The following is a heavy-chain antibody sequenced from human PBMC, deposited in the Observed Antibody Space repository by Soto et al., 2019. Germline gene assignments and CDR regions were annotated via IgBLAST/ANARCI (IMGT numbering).Heavy chain of an antibody. CDR2: TYSGGST. D-gene: IGHD3-22*01. Sequence: EVQLVESGGGLIQPGGSLRLSCAASGFTVSSNYMSWVRQAPGKGLEWVSVTYSGGSTDYADSVKGRFTISRDNSKNTLYLQMNSLRDEDTAVYYCARGSRRGSGYDNWGQGTLVTVSS. CDR3: ARGSRRGSGYDN. J-gene: IGHJ4*02. CDR1: GFTVSSNY. V-gene: IGHV3-53*01.